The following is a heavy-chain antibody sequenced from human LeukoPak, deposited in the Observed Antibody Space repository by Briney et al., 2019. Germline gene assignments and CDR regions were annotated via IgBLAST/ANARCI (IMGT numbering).Heavy chain of an antibody. Sequence: SETLSLTCAVYGGSFSGYYWSWIRQPPGKGLEWIGEINHSGSTNYNPSLRSRVTISVDTSKNQFSLKLSSVTAADTAVYYCARGRSKAAFDIWGQGTMATVSS. CDR1: GGSFSGYY. J-gene: IGHJ3*02. V-gene: IGHV4-34*01. CDR2: INHSGST. CDR3: ARGRSKAAFDI. D-gene: IGHD6-13*01.